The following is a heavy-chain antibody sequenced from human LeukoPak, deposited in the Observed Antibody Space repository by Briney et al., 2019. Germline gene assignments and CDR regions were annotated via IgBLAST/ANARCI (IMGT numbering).Heavy chain of an antibody. D-gene: IGHD6-13*01. J-gene: IGHJ4*02. CDR3: SRGLYSSTLGY. Sequence: QTGESLRLSCAASGFAFSSYWMHWVRQPPGQGLVWVSRINSDGSTTSYADSVKGRFTISRDNAKNTLYLQMNSLRAEDTAVYYCSRGLYSSTLGYWGQGTLVTASS. CDR2: INSDGSTT. CDR1: GFAFSSYW. V-gene: IGHV3-74*01.